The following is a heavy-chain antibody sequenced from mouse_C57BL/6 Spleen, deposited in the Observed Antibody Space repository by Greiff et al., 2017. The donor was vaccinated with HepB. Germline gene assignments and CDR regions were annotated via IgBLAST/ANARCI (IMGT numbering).Heavy chain of an antibody. D-gene: IGHD2-2*01. CDR2: IYPGDGDT. CDR1: GYAFSSSW. J-gene: IGHJ4*01. CDR3: ARGGYRAMDY. V-gene: IGHV1-82*01. Sequence: QVQLQQSGPELVKPGASVKISCKASGYAFSSSWMNWVKQRPGKGLEWIGRIYPGDGDTNYNGKFKGKATLTADKSSSTAYMQLSSLTSEDSAVYFCARGGYRAMDYWGQGTSVTVSS.